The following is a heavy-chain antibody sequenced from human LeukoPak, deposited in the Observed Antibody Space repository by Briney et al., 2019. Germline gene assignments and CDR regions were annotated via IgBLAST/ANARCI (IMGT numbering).Heavy chain of an antibody. CDR1: GYTFTSYA. V-gene: IGHV1-3*01. D-gene: IGHD6-19*01. CDR3: ARDGLAGTGQWVGDVWFDH. Sequence: ASVKVSCKASGYTFTSYAMHWVRQAPGQRLEWMGWINACNGNTKYSQKFQGRVTITRDTSTSTAYMELSSLRSEDTVVYYCARDGLAGTGQWVGDVWFDHWGQGTLVTVSS. CDR2: INACNGNT. J-gene: IGHJ5*02.